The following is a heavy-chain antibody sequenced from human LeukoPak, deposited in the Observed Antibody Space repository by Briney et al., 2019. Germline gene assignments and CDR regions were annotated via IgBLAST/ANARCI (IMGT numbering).Heavy chain of an antibody. CDR1: GFTFNKAW. D-gene: IGHD3-10*01. Sequence: GGSLRLSCAASGFTFNKAWMSWVRQTPGTGLEWVGRVKTEKDGGTVDYAAAVEGRMIISRDDSSNTLCLQMSSLKTEDTGVYYCTTTFYYESGLDFWGQGTLVTVSS. CDR2: VKTEKDGGTV. V-gene: IGHV3-15*05. J-gene: IGHJ4*02. CDR3: TTTFYYESGLDF.